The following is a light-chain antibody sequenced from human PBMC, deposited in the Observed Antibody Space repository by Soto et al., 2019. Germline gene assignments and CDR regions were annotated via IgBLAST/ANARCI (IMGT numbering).Light chain of an antibody. J-gene: IGKJ2*01. CDR2: GAS. CDR3: QQFDSWPPIT. V-gene: IGKV3-15*01. CDR1: QTISTH. Sequence: EVELTQSPVTLSVSGGARATLSCRSSQTISTHLAWYQQKPGQAPRLLIYGASTRATAVPARFSGSGSGTDFTLTICRVQSEDAAVYYCQQFDSWPPITFGQGTKLEIK.